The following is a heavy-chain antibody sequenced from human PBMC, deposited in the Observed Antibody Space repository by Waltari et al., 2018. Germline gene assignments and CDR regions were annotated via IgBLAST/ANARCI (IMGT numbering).Heavy chain of an antibody. CDR1: GFTFSSYS. CDR2: ISSSSSTI. J-gene: IGHJ3*02. Sequence: EVQLVESGGGLVQPGGSLRLSCAASGFTFSSYSMNWVRQAPGKGLEWVSYISSSSSTIYYADSVKGRFTISRDNAKNSLYLQMNSLRAEDTAVYYCARAHPSGYYPDAFDIWGQGTTVTVSS. D-gene: IGHD3-22*01. V-gene: IGHV3-48*01. CDR3: ARAHPSGYYPDAFDI.